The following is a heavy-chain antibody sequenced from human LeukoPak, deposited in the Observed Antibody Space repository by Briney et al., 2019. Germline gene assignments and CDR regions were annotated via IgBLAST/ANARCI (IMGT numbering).Heavy chain of an antibody. V-gene: IGHV1-2*02. CDR3: ARGGDWWELPDYDY. CDR1: GYTFTGSY. J-gene: IGHJ4*02. CDR2: INPNSGGT. D-gene: IGHD1-26*01. Sequence: ASVKVSCKASGYTFTGSYMHWVRQAPGQGLEWMGWINPNSGGTNYAQKFQGRVTMTRDTSISTAYMELSRLRSDDTAVYYCARGGDWWELPDYDYWGQGTLVTVSS.